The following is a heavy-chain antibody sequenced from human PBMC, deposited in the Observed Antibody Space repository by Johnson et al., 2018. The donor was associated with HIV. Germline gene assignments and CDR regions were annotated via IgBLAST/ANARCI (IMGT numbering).Heavy chain of an antibody. V-gene: IGHV3-23*04. D-gene: IGHD4-17*01. J-gene: IGHJ3*02. CDR2: ISGPGDIT. CDR3: AKTDPTVTQEPFDI. Sequence: DVQVVESGGALVQPGGSLRLSCAASGFTFSSYAMNWVRQAPGKGLEWVSVISGPGDITDYADSVKGRFTIARDTSNNTLYLQMNTLRAEDTAVYYCAKTDPTVTQEPFDIWGQGTMVTVSS. CDR1: GFTFSSYA.